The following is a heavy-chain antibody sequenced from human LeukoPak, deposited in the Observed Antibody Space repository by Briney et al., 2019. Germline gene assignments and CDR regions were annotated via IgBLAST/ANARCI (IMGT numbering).Heavy chain of an antibody. Sequence: PGGSLRLSCAASGLTVSSNYMSWIRQAPGKGLEWISYISSRSTTMYYADSVKGRFTISRDDAKNSLSLQMSSLRAEDTAVYYCARTHGDYFGYWAQGTLVTVSS. V-gene: IGHV3-11*01. CDR1: GLTVSSNY. D-gene: IGHD4-17*01. CDR3: ARTHGDYFGY. J-gene: IGHJ4*02. CDR2: ISSRSTTM.